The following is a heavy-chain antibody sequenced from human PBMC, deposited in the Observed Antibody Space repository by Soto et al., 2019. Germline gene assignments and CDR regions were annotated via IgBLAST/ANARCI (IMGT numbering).Heavy chain of an antibody. CDR1: GFTFSNYR. D-gene: IGHD2-15*01. Sequence: EVQLVESGGGLVQPGGSVRLSCVVSGFTFSNYRMHWVRQAPGKGLVWVSRIETDGTSTTYADSVKGRFTISSDTANNTLYMHMNGLSDEDTATYYCARADGWLGYWGQGTLVTVSS. J-gene: IGHJ4*02. CDR3: ARADGWLGY. V-gene: IGHV3-74*01. CDR2: IETDGTST.